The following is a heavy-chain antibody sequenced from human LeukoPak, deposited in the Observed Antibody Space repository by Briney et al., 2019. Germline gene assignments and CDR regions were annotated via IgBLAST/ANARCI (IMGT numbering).Heavy chain of an antibody. V-gene: IGHV3-30*18. D-gene: IGHD2-2*01. CDR2: ISYDESNK. CDR1: GFTFSNYG. CDR3: AKDNSWSISSPYYYYYGMEV. J-gene: IGHJ6*02. Sequence: GGSLRLSCAASGFTFSNYGMNWVRQAPGKGLEWVAVISYDESNKYHADSVKGRFTISRDNSKNTLYLQMNSLRAEDTAVYYCAKDNSWSISSPYYYYYGMEVWGQGTTVTVSS.